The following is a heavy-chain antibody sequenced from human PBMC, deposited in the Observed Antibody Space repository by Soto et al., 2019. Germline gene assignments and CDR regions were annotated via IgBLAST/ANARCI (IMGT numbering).Heavy chain of an antibody. CDR1: GFTFDDYT. CDR2: ISWDGGST. V-gene: IGHV3-43*01. Sequence: PLGGSLRLSCAASGFTFDDYTMHWVRQAPGKGLEWVSLISWDGGSTYYADSVKGRFTISRDNSKNSLYLQMNSLRTEDTALYYCAKGIRDIAAAGYYGMDVWGPGPTVTVS. D-gene: IGHD6-13*01. J-gene: IGHJ6*02. CDR3: AKGIRDIAAAGYYGMDV.